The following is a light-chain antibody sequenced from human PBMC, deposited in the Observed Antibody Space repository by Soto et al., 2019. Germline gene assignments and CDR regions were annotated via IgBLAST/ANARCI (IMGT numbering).Light chain of an antibody. J-gene: IGKJ2*01. CDR2: GTS. CDR1: QSVSSTY. Sequence: EIVLTQSPSTLSLSPGERATLSCRAGQSVSSTYLAWYQQKPGQSPRLLIYGTSNRATDIPDRFSGSGSGTDFTLSISRLEPEDFAVYYCQQYGSPPLYTFGQGTKVEIK. V-gene: IGKV3-20*01. CDR3: QQYGSPPLYT.